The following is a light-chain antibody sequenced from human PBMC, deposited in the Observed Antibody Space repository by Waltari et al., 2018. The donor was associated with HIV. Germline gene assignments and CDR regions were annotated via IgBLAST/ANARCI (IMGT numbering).Light chain of an antibody. CDR2: GSS. CDR1: RNIVTY. J-gene: IGKJ2*01. Sequence: DINMTQSPSSLSASVGDRVTITCRATRNIVTYLNWYHQSPGKAPTLLIFGSSTLQDGVSSRFSGSGSETEFTLSIAVLQPEDFGTYSCQQTFSPPRTVGPGT. V-gene: IGKV1-39*01. CDR3: QQTFSPPRT.